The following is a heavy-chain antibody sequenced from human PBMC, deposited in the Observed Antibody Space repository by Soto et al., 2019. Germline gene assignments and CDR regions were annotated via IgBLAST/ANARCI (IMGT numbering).Heavy chain of an antibody. J-gene: IGHJ6*01. V-gene: IGHV3-30*18. CDR3: DKDVKGVKDYYGMDV. D-gene: IGHD3-10*01. Sequence: QVQLVESGGGMVQPGRSLRLSCAASGFTFSNYGMHWVRQAPGKGLEWVAVISSDASKIYYADSVKGRFAISRDNSKNTLDLQMNSLRNEDTAVYSCDKDVKGVKDYYGMDVWGLGNTVTVSS. CDR2: ISSDASKI. CDR1: GFTFSNYG.